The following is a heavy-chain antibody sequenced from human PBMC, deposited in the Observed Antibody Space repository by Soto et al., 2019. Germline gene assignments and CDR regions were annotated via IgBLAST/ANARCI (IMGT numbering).Heavy chain of an antibody. CDR1: GFTFSNFA. CDR2: ISDSGDTT. J-gene: IGHJ4*01. V-gene: IGHV3-23*01. CDR3: AKAARATTLYNFDF. D-gene: IGHD1-26*01. Sequence: GESLKISCVASGFTFSNFAMTWVRQPPGKGLEWVSVISDSGDTTFHADSVKGRFTISRDNSKKTVYLQMNSLRAEDTAVYYCAKAARATTLYNFDFWGQGTLVTVS.